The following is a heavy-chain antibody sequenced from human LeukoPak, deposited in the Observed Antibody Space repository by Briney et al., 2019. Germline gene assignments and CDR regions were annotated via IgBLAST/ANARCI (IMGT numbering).Heavy chain of an antibody. CDR3: AKRGVVIRVILVGFHKEAYYFDS. CDR1: GITLSNYG. J-gene: IGHJ4*02. CDR2: ISGSGGST. D-gene: IGHD3-22*01. Sequence: GGSLRLSCAVSGITLSNYGMSWVRQAPGKGLEWVAGISGSGGSTNYADSVKARFTISRDNPKNTLFLQMNSLRAEDTVVYFCAKRGVVIRVILVGFHKEAYYFDSWGQGALATVSS. V-gene: IGHV3-23*01.